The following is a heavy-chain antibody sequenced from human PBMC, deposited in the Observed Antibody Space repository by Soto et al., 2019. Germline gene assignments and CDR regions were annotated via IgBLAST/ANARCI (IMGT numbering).Heavy chain of an antibody. J-gene: IGHJ6*02. D-gene: IGHD1-26*01. CDR2: ISYDGSNK. V-gene: IGHV3-30-3*01. CDR3: ARNVGYGMDV. CDR1: GFTFSSYA. Sequence: QVQLVESGGGVVQPGRSLRLSCAASGFTFSSYAMHWVLQAPGKGLEWVAVISYDGSNKYYADSVKGRFTISRDNSKNTLYLQMNSLRAEDTAVYYCARNVGYGMDVWGQGTTVTVSS.